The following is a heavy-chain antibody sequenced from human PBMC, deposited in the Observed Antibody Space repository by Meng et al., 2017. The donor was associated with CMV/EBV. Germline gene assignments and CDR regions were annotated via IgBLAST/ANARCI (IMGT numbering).Heavy chain of an antibody. Sequence: VQHVPSGAAKKNPGALVQASCTASVCTFSDYYRHGVRRAPGQGLEWMGSVNSNNDATNYTRKFQGRVSITRDTSISTAHMETRRLMSDNTAVNYCVRSSGWSLFDYWGQGTLVTVSS. D-gene: IGHD6-19*01. CDR2: VNSNNDAT. J-gene: IGHJ4*02. V-gene: IGHV1-2*02. CDR3: VRSSGWSLFDY. CDR1: VCTFSDYY.